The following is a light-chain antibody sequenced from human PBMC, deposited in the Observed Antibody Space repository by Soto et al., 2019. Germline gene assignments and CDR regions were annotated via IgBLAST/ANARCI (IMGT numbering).Light chain of an antibody. CDR2: GAS. CDR1: ESVSSTY. J-gene: IGKJ2*01. Sequence: DIVLTQSPGTLSLSPGERATLSCRASESVSSTYLAWYQQKPGQAPSLLIYGASSRPTDIPDRFSGSGSGTDFTLTISRLEPEEFAVYYCQQYGGSPQTFGQGTKLEIK. V-gene: IGKV3-20*01. CDR3: QQYGGSPQT.